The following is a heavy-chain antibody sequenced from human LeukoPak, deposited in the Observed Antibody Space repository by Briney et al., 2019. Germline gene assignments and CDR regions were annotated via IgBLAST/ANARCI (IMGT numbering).Heavy chain of an antibody. V-gene: IGHV3-30*03. J-gene: IGHJ3*02. CDR2: ISYDGSEQ. Sequence: GGSLRLSCAASGFTFSTFGMHWVRQAPGKGLEWVAVISYDGSEQHYGDSVKGRFSISRDDSKSTIFLQMNSLRAEDTAVYYCARALLIHYDRQRGTFDIWGQGTMVTVSS. D-gene: IGHD3-22*01. CDR3: ARALLIHYDRQRGTFDI. CDR1: GFTFSTFG.